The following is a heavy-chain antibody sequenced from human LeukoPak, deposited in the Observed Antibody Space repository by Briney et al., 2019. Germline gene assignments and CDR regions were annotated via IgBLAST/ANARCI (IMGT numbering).Heavy chain of an antibody. D-gene: IGHD6-19*01. CDR1: GYSVTSNV. J-gene: IGHJ3*02. Sequence: ASVKVSCKASGYSVTSNVISWVRQAPGQGLEGMGWISAYNGNTNYAQKLQGRVTMTTDTSTSTAYRERRSLRSDDTAVYYCARFGLGKHIEVAGIPFDIWGQGTMVTVSS. V-gene: IGHV1-18*01. CDR2: ISAYNGNT. CDR3: ARFGLGKHIEVAGIPFDI.